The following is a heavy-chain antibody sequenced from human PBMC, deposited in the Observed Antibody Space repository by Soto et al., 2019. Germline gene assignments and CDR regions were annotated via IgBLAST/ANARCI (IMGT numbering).Heavy chain of an antibody. J-gene: IGHJ5*02. Sequence: GGSLRLSCAASGFTFSNYAMNWVRQAPGKGLEWVSAISTSGGSTYFADSVQGWFSISRDNSENTLYLQMNSLRAEDTAVYYCAKESRYCSGGTCSNWFDPWGQGTLVTVSS. V-gene: IGHV3-23*01. CDR2: ISTSGGST. D-gene: IGHD2-15*01. CDR3: AKESRYCSGGTCSNWFDP. CDR1: GFTFSNYA.